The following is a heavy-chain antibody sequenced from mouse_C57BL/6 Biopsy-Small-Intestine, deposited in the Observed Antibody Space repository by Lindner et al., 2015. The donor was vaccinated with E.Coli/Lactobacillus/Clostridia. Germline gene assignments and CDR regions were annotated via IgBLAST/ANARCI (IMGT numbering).Heavy chain of an antibody. D-gene: IGHD1-1*01. CDR3: ARSVVSYYFDY. CDR2: IYPRSGNT. J-gene: IGHJ2*01. Sequence: QLQESGAELARPGASVKLSCKASGYTFTSYGISWVKQRTGQGPEWIGEIYPRSGNTYYNEKFKGKATLTADKSSSTAYMELRSLTSEDSAVYFCARSVVSYYFDYWGQGTTLTVSS. CDR1: GYTFTSYG. V-gene: IGHV1-81*01.